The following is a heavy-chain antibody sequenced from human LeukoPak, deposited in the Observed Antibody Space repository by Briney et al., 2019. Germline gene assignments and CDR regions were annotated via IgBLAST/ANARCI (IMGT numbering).Heavy chain of an antibody. D-gene: IGHD1-26*01. CDR1: GFTFSSYA. Sequence: GGSLRLSCAASGFTFSSYAMSWVRQAPGKGLEWVSGINWNGGSTGYADSVKGRFTISRDNAKNSLYLQMNSLRAEDTALYYCARDPSGSHGGGFDYWGQGTLVTVSS. J-gene: IGHJ4*02. CDR3: ARDPSGSHGGGFDY. CDR2: INWNGGST. V-gene: IGHV3-20*04.